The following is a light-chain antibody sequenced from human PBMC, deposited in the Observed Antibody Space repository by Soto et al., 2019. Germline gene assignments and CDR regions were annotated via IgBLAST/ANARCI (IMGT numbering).Light chain of an antibody. CDR2: AAS. CDR3: QQLNFYPFT. CDR1: QGLSRF. V-gene: IGKV1-9*01. J-gene: IGKJ5*01. Sequence: IPLSQSPSSVSASVGDRVTITCRASQGLSRFLAWYQQKPGKAPKLLIYAASTLQSGVPSRFSGSGSGTDFTLTISSLQPEDFATYYCQQLNFYPFTFGQGTRLEIK.